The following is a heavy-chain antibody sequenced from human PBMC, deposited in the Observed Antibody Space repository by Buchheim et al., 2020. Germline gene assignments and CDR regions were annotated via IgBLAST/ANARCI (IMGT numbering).Heavy chain of an antibody. V-gene: IGHV3-7*04. CDR1: GFTFSSYW. Sequence: EVQLVESGGGLVQPGGSLRLSCAASGFTFSSYWMSWVRQAPGKGLEWVANIKQDGSEKYYVDSVKGRFTISRDNAKYSLYLQMNSLRAEDTAVYYCARDPIVVVPAAISSYYMDVWGKGTT. D-gene: IGHD2-2*01. CDR2: IKQDGSEK. CDR3: ARDPIVVVPAAISSYYMDV. J-gene: IGHJ6*03.